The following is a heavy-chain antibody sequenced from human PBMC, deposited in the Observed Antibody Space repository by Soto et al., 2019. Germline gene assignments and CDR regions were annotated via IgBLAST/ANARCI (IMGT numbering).Heavy chain of an antibody. Sequence: DVQLLESGGGLVQPGGSLTLSCAASRFTFSDFAMSWVRQAPGKGLEWVSSIGGGGTDTYYADSVKGRFTISRDNSKNTLYLKMDSLRDEDTAVYYCAKDAVPYDGKWDWFDSWGQGTLVTASS. D-gene: IGHD3-3*01. V-gene: IGHV3-23*01. J-gene: IGHJ5*01. CDR2: IGGGGTDT. CDR3: AKDAVPYDGKWDWFDS. CDR1: RFTFSDFA.